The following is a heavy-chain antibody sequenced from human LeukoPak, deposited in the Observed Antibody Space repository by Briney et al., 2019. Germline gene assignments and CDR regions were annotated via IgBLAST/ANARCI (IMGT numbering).Heavy chain of an antibody. Sequence: GGSLRLSCEASGFTFSAYAMTWVRQAPGKGLEWVSSIGSDNKPHYSESVKGRFAISRDNSKNTLYLQMNSLRAEDTALYYCADSNYWYPVDYWGQGTLVTVSS. J-gene: IGHJ4*02. V-gene: IGHV3-23*05. CDR3: ADSNYWYPVDY. CDR1: GFTFSAYA. CDR2: IGSDNKP. D-gene: IGHD4-11*01.